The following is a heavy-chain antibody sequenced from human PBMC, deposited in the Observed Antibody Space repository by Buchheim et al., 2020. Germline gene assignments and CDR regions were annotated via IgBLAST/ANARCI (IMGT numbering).Heavy chain of an antibody. V-gene: IGHV3-73*02. CDR3: TRSNDFWSAFDY. Sequence: EVQLVESGGGLVQPGGSLKVSCAASGFTFSGSAVHWVRQASGKGLERVGRIRSKTNSYATTYAASVKGRFTISRDDSKNTAYLQMNSLKTEDTAVYYCTRSNDFWSAFDYWGQGTL. D-gene: IGHD3-3*01. J-gene: IGHJ4*02. CDR2: IRSKTNSYAT. CDR1: GFTFSGSA.